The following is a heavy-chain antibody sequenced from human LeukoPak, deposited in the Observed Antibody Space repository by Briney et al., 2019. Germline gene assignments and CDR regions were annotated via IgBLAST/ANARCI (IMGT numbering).Heavy chain of an antibody. V-gene: IGHV5-51*01. CDR3: ARRPTGGGTYYFDY. CDR2: IYPGDSDT. D-gene: IGHD1-26*01. CDR1: GYTFTTSW. J-gene: IGHJ4*02. Sequence: GESLKISCKGSGYTFTTSWIGWVRQMPGKGLERMGIIYPGDSDTRYSPSFQGQVTISADESITSAYLQWSSLKASDTAMYYCARRPTGGGTYYFDYWGQGTLVTVSS.